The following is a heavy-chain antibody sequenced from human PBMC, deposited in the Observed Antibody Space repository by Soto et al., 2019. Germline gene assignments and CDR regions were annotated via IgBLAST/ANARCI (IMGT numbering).Heavy chain of an antibody. CDR2: IYYSGST. V-gene: IGHV4-30-4*01. Sequence: QVQLQESGPGLVKPSQTLSLTCTVSGGSISSGDYYWSWIRQPPGKGLEWIGYIYYSGSTYYNPSLKRRVTISVDTSKNQCSLKLSSVTAADTAVYYCAREARFLEKAFDIWGQGTMVTVSS. CDR3: AREARFLEKAFDI. D-gene: IGHD3-3*01. CDR1: GGSISSGDYY. J-gene: IGHJ3*02.